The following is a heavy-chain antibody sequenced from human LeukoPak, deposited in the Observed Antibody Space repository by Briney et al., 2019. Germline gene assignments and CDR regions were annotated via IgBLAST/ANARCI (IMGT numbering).Heavy chain of an antibody. CDR2: ISWDGSNT. V-gene: IGHV3-43*01. CDR3: AKDIAGYYDFWSGYHDYFDD. D-gene: IGHD3-3*01. Sequence: GGSLRLSCAASGFTFDDYTMHWVRQPPGKGLEWVSPISWDGSNTFYSDSVKGRFIISRDNSKNSLYLQMNSLRTEDSALYYCAKDIAGYYDFWSGYHDYFDDWGQGTLVTVSS. CDR1: GFTFDDYT. J-gene: IGHJ4*02.